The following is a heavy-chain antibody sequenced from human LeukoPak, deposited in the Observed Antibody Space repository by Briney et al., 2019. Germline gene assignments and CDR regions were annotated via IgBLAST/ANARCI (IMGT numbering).Heavy chain of an antibody. V-gene: IGHV4-30-4*08. CDR2: IYYSGST. J-gene: IGHJ4*02. Sequence: SETLSLTCIVSGGSISSSSYYWGWIRQPPGKGLEWIGYIYYSGSTYYNPSLKSRVTISVDTSKNQFSLKLSSVTAADTAVYYCASYSGYGGIYDYWGQGTLVTVSS. CDR3: ASYSGYGGIYDY. CDR1: GGSISSSSYY. D-gene: IGHD5-12*01.